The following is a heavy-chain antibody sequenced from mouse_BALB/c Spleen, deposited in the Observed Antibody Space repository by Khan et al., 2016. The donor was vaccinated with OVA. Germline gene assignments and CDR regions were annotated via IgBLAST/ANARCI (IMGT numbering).Heavy chain of an antibody. CDR3: TRDYYGSSYVAY. D-gene: IGHD1-1*01. CDR2: ISSGSSTI. V-gene: IGHV5-17*02. J-gene: IGHJ3*01. CDR1: GFTFSNFG. Sequence: EVELVESGGGLVQPGGSRKLSCAASGFTFSNFGMHWFRQAPEKGLEWVAYISSGSSTIYYADPVKGRFTISRDNPKNTLFLQMTSLRSEDTTMYYCTRDYYGSSYVAYWGQGTMVTVSA.